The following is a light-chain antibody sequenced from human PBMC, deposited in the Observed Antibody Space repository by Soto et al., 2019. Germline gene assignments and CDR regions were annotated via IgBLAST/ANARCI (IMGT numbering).Light chain of an antibody. CDR3: LLYYGGAYV. CDR1: TGAVTSGYY. Sequence: QSVVPQEPSLTVSPGGTVTLTCASSTGAVTSGYYPNWFQQKPGQAPRALIYNTSNKHSWTPARFSGSLLGGKAALTLSGVQPEDEAEYYCLLYYGGAYVFGTGNKVTVL. V-gene: IGLV7-43*01. CDR2: NTS. J-gene: IGLJ1*01.